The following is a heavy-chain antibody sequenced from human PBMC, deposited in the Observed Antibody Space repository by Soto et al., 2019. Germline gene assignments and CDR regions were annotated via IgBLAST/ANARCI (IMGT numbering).Heavy chain of an antibody. CDR3: AREWDYEYDYYGMDV. J-gene: IGHJ6*02. V-gene: IGHV3-7*01. CDR1: GFTFSSYW. Sequence: PGGSLRLSCAASGFTFSSYWMSWVRQAPGKGLEWVANIKQDGSEKYYVDSVKGRFTISRDNAKNSLYLQMNSLRAEDTAVYYCAREWDYEYDYYGMDVWGQGTTVTV. D-gene: IGHD4-17*01. CDR2: IKQDGSEK.